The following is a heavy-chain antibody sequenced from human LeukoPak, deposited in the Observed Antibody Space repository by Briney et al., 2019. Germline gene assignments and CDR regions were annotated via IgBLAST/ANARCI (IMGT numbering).Heavy chain of an antibody. D-gene: IGHD5-18*01. CDR1: GFTFSSYA. V-gene: IGHV3-23*01. CDR2: ISGSGGST. CDR3: ARGGIQVSGIDEIDH. Sequence: GGSLRLSCAASGFTFSSYAMSWVRQAPGKGLEWVSAISGSGGSTYYADSVKGRFTISRENAKSSLYLQMNSLRAEDTAVYYCARGGIQVSGIDEIDHWGQGTLVTVSS. J-gene: IGHJ4*02.